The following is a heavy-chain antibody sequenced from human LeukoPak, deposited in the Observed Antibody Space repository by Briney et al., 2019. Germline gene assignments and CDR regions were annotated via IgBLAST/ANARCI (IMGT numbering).Heavy chain of an antibody. Sequence: PSETLSLTCTVSGGSVSSGSYYWSWIRQPPGKGLEWIGYIYYSGSTNYNPSLKSRVTISVDTSKNQFSLKLSSVTAADTAVYYCARGSVFRAQWELVSEGMDVWGQGTTVTVSS. CDR2: IYYSGST. CDR3: ARGSVFRAQWELVSEGMDV. J-gene: IGHJ6*02. D-gene: IGHD1-26*01. V-gene: IGHV4-61*01. CDR1: GGSVSSGSYY.